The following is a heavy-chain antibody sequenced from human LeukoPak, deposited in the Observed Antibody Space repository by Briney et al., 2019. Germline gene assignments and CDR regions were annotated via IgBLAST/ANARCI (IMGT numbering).Heavy chain of an antibody. D-gene: IGHD2-15*01. V-gene: IGHV1-69*01. CDR2: IIPIVGTA. J-gene: IGHJ5*02. Sequence: VTPSFKSSGGTFSIYASSWVRQSPGQRLEWMGGIIPIVGTANYAQKFQGRVTSTADEFTSTAYMELSSLRSADPAGSYCANLAYCSGGSCSGAEWFDPWGQGTLVPGSS. CDR3: ANLAYCSGGSCSGAEWFDP. CDR1: GGTFSIYA.